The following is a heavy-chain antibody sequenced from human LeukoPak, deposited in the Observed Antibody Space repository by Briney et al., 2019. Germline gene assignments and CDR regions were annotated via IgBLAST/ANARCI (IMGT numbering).Heavy chain of an antibody. CDR2: ISTSSSYI. CDR1: GFSFSSYS. V-gene: IGHV3-21*01. J-gene: IGHJ4*02. D-gene: IGHD6-13*01. CDR3: ARDGSAAGPALDY. Sequence: GGSLRLSCAASGFSFSSYSMNWVRQAPGKGLEWVSSISTSSSYIYYADSLKGRFTISRDNAKNSLYLQMNSLRAEDTAVYYCARDGSAAGPALDYWGQGTLVTVSS.